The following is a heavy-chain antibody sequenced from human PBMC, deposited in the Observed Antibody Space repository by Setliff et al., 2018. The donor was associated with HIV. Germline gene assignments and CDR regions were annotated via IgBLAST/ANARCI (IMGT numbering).Heavy chain of an antibody. CDR3: VRGSSYSYYFDY. CDR2: IYPGDSDT. J-gene: IGHJ4*02. Sequence: LKISCKGSGYSFTSYWIGWVRQMPGKGLEWMGIIYPGDSDTRYSPSFQGQVNISADRSITTAYLQWSTLKASDTAMYYCVRGSSYSYYFDYWGQGTLVTVSS. V-gene: IGHV5-51*01. CDR1: GYSFTSYW. D-gene: IGHD2-15*01.